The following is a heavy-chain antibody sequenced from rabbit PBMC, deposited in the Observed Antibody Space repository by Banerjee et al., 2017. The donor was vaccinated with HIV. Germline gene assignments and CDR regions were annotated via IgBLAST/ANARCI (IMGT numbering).Heavy chain of an antibody. V-gene: IGHV1S40*01. CDR1: GFSFSGSYF. J-gene: IGHJ4*01. CDR3: VRDAGYAGSNL. CDR2: IYSGSSGRT. D-gene: IGHD4-2*01. Sequence: QSLEESGGDLVKPGASLTLTCTASGFSFSGSYFMCWVRQAPGKGLEWIACIYSGSSGRTYYASWAKGRFTGSKTSSTTVTLQMTSLTAADTATYFCVRDAGYAGSNLWGPGTLVTVS.